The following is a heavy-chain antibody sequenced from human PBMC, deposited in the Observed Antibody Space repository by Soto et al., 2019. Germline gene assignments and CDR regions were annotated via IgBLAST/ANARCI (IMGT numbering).Heavy chain of an antibody. V-gene: IGHV1-24*01. CDR2: FDPEDGER. D-gene: IGHD2-15*01. J-gene: IGHJ6*02. Sequence: ASVKVSCKVSGHTLTELSMHWVRQAPGKGLEWMGGFDPEDGERIYAQKFQGRVTMTEDTSTDTAYMELSSLRSDDTAVYYCATISYYCIDMSCYRVGMDVWGQGTTVTVSS. CDR3: ATISYYCIDMSCYRVGMDV. CDR1: GHTLTELS.